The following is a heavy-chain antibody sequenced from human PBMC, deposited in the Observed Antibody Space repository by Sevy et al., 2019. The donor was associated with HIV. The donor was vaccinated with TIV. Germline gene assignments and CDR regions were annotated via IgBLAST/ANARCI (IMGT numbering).Heavy chain of an antibody. CDR2: IYHSGST. CDR1: GGSISSGAYS. Sequence: SETLSLTCAVSGGSISSGAYSWSWIRQPPGKGLEWIGYIYHSGSTYYHPSLKSRVTISVDRSKNQSSLKLSSVTTADTAAYYCASRQNIITFGRVIVYDDAFDIWGQGTMVTASS. J-gene: IGHJ3*02. D-gene: IGHD3-16*02. V-gene: IGHV4-30-2*01. CDR3: ASRQNIITFGRVIVYDDAFDI.